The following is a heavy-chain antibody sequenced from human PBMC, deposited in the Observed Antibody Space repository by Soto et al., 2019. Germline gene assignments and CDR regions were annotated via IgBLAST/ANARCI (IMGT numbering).Heavy chain of an antibody. J-gene: IGHJ4*02. CDR2: INHSGST. Sequence: SETLSLTCAVYGGSFSGYYWSWIRQPPGKGLEWIGEINHSGSTNYNPSLKSRVTISVDTSKNQFSLKLSSVTASDTAVYYCARSGRSSWFNYFDYWGQGTLVTVSS. CDR3: ARSGRSSWFNYFDY. V-gene: IGHV4-34*01. CDR1: GGSFSGYY. D-gene: IGHD6-13*01.